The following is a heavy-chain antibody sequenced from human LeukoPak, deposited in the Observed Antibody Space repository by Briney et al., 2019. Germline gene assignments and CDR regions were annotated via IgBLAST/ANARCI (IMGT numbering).Heavy chain of an antibody. CDR3: ARDRGGTVDY. CDR2: INPNSGGT. V-gene: IGHV1-2*02. D-gene: IGHD1-1*01. CDR1: GYSFTSYW. J-gene: IGHJ4*02. Sequence: GESLKISCKGSGYSFTSYWIGWVRQMPGKGLEWMGWINPNSGGTNYAQKFQGRVTMTRDTSISTAYMELSRLRSDDTAVYYCARDRGGTVDYWGQGTLVTVSS.